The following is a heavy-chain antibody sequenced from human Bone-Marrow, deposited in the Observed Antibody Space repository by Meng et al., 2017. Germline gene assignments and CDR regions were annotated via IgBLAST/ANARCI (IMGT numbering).Heavy chain of an antibody. CDR2: FSASGGSK. CDR1: GFTFSSYG. D-gene: IGHD3-10*01. J-gene: IGHJ4*02. Sequence: GGSLRLSCAASGFTFSSYGMSWVRQAPGKGLEWVSDFSASGGSKYYADSVEGRFTISRDNSKNTLFLQMNNLRVEDTAVYYCARGGMVRGVIRTPFDYWGQGTLVTVSS. V-gene: IGHV3-23*01. CDR3: ARGGMVRGVIRTPFDY.